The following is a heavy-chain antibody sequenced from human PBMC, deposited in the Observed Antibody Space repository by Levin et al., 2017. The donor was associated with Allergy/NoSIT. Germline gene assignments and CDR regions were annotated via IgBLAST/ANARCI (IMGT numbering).Heavy chain of an antibody. CDR3: ARGRRDYGYVFDL. D-gene: IGHD4-17*01. CDR1: GFTFSDYN. J-gene: IGHJ4*02. V-gene: IGHV3-48*01. CDR2: ISSTISPI. Sequence: LSLTCAASGFTFSDYNMNWVRQAPGKGLEWVSNISSTISPIYYADSVRGRFTISRDNAKNSLYLQMNSLRPEDTAVYYCARGRRDYGYVFDLWGQGALVTVSS.